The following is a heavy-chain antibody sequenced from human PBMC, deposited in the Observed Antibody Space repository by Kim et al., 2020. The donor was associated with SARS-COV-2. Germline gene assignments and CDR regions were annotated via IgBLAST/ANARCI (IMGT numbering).Heavy chain of an antibody. CDR3: ARTYCTSTSCAKAPDY. Sequence: SVKGRFTIAEDNAKSSLYMQMNSLRAEDTAVYYCARTYCTSTSCAKAPDYWGQGTLVTVSS. D-gene: IGHD2-2*01. V-gene: IGHV3-11*06. J-gene: IGHJ4*02.